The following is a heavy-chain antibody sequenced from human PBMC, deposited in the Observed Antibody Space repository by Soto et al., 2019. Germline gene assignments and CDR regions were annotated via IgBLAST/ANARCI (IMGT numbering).Heavy chain of an antibody. Sequence: DVPCRASAGSLSSYTISRVRLAPGQGLEWMGRIIPILGIANYAQKFQGRVTITADKSTSTAYMELSSLRSEDTAVYYCARGLLGYCSGGSCHDYWGQGTLVTVSS. V-gene: IGHV1-69*02. D-gene: IGHD2-15*01. CDR3: ARGLLGYCSGGSCHDY. J-gene: IGHJ4*02. CDR2: IIPILGIA. CDR1: AGSLSSYT.